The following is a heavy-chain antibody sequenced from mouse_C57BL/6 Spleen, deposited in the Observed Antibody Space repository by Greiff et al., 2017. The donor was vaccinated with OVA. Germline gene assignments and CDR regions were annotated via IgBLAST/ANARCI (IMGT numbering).Heavy chain of an antibody. Sequence: EVQLQQSGPELVKPGASVKISCKASGYSFTDYNMTWVKQSHGKSLEWIGVINPNYGTTSYNQKFKGKATLTVDQSSSTAYMQLNSLTSEDSAVYYCARSEEITTVVNDWYFDVWGTGTTVTVSS. V-gene: IGHV1-39*01. D-gene: IGHD1-1*01. CDR2: INPNYGTT. CDR1: GYSFTDYN. J-gene: IGHJ1*03. CDR3: ARSEEITTVVNDWYFDV.